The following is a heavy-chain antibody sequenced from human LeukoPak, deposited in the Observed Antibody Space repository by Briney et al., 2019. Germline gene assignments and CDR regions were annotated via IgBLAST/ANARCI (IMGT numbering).Heavy chain of an antibody. CDR1: GFTFSDYY. D-gene: IGHD6-13*01. CDR3: ARSSSWLYYYYYMDV. CDR2: ISSSGSTI. Sequence: GGSLRLSCAASGFTFSDYYMSWIRQAPGKGLEWVSYISSSGSTIYYADSVKGRFTISRDNAKNSLYLQMNSLRAEDTAVYYCARSSSWLYYYYYMDVWGKGTTVTVSS. J-gene: IGHJ6*03. V-gene: IGHV3-11*04.